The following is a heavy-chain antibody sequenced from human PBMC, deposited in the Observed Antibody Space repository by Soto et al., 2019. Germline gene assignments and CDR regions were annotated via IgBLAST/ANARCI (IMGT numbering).Heavy chain of an antibody. Sequence: QVQLQQWGAGLLKPSETLSLTCAVYGGSFSGYYWSWIRQPPGKGLEWIGEINHSGSTNYNPSLKIRVTISVDTSKNQFSLKLSSVTAADTAVYYCARGLRYYYGSGSYNFDYWGQGTLVTVSS. CDR1: GGSFSGYY. D-gene: IGHD3-10*01. V-gene: IGHV4-34*01. J-gene: IGHJ4*02. CDR3: ARGLRYYYGSGSYNFDY. CDR2: INHSGST.